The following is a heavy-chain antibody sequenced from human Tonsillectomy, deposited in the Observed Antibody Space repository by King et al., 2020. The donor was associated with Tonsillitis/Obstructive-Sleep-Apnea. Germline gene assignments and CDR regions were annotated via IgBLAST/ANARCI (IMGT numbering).Heavy chain of an antibody. V-gene: IGHV1-69*12. CDR1: GGTFSSDA. CDR2: IIPIFDTA. Sequence: QLVQSGAEVKKPGSSVKVPCKASGGTFSSDAITWVRQAPGQGLEWMGGIIPIFDTANYAQKFQGRVTITADESTSTAYMELSSLRFEDTAVYYCARGAKGYCSSTSCYQPLDYWGQGTLVIVSS. D-gene: IGHD2-2*01. J-gene: IGHJ4*02. CDR3: ARGAKGYCSSTSCYQPLDY.